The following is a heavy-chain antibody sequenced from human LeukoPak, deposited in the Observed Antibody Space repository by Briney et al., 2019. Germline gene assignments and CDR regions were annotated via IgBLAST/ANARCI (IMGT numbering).Heavy chain of an antibody. CDR1: GLTLSRDS. J-gene: IGHJ5*02. Sequence: PGGSLRLSCAASGLTLSRDSMNWVRQAPGKGLEWISYISYDSAIKYYADSVRGRFTISRDNAKNSVYLQMNSLRAEDTAVYHCARGGDSSGYYVWFDPWGQGTLVTVSS. D-gene: IGHD3-22*01. V-gene: IGHV3-48*01. CDR2: ISYDSAIK. CDR3: ARGGDSSGYYVWFDP.